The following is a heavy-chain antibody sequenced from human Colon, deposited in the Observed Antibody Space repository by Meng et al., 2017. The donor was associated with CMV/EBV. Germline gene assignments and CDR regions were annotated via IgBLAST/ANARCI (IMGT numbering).Heavy chain of an antibody. CDR2: ISSSSSYI. CDR3: ARDLPGPTPVTSPTYYYYYGMDV. D-gene: IGHD4-17*01. V-gene: IGHV3-21*01. J-gene: IGHJ6*02. Sequence: GGSLRLSCAASGFTFSSYSMNWVRQAPGKGLEWGSSISSSSSYIYYADSVKGRFTISRDNAKNSLYLQMNRLRAADTAVYYCARDLPGPTPVTSPTYYYYYGMDVWGQGTTVTVSS. CDR1: GFTFSSYS.